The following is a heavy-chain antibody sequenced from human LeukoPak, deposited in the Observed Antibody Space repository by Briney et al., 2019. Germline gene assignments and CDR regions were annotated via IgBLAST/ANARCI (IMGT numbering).Heavy chain of an antibody. J-gene: IGHJ5*02. CDR1: GGTFSSYA. CDR2: IIPIFGTA. Sequence: ASVKVSCKASGGTFSSYAISWVRQAPGQGLEWMGGIIPIFGTANYAQKFQGRVTITADESTSTAYMELSSLRSEDTAVYYCARVLGYYDSSGYPRVYNWFDPWGQGTLVTVSS. D-gene: IGHD3-22*01. CDR3: ARVLGYYDSSGYPRVYNWFDP. V-gene: IGHV1-69*13.